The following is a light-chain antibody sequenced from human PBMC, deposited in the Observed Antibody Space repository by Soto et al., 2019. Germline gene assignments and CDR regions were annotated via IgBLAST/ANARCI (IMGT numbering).Light chain of an antibody. CDR3: SSYTSSSTL. CDR2: DVS. J-gene: IGLJ2*01. CDR1: SSDVGGYNY. V-gene: IGLV2-14*01. Sequence: QSALTQPASVSVSPGQSITISCTGTSSDVGGYNYVSWYQQHPGKAPKLMIYDVSDRSSGVSNRFSGSKSGNTASLTISGLQAEDEADYYCSSYTSSSTLFGGGTKLTVL.